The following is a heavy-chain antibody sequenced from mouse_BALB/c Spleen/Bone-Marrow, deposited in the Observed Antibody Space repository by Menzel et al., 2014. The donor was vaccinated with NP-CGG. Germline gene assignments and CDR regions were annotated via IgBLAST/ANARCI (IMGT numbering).Heavy chain of an antibody. V-gene: IGHV3-6*02. Sequence: ESGPGLMKPSQSLSLTCSVTGFSITSGYYWNWIRQFPGHTLEWMGYITFDGSNDYNPSLKNRISITRDTSNNQCFLKLNSVTTEDTESYYCARALGSFVWYFDVWGAGTPVTGTS. CDR1: GFSITSGYY. D-gene: IGHD1-1*02. J-gene: IGHJ1*01. CDR3: ARALGSFVWYFDV. CDR2: ITFDGSN.